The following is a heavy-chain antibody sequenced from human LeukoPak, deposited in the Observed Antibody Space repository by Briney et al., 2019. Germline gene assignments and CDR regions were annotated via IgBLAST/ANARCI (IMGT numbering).Heavy chain of an antibody. Sequence: GASVKVSCKASGYTFSNHGVIWVRQAPGQGLGWMGWINTFNGNTKYGQKFQGRVTMTTDTSTSTAYMELRNLRSDDTAVFYCARSHSGSLRAPFDFWGQGTLVTVSS. CDR3: ARSHSGSLRAPFDF. CDR2: INTFNGNT. J-gene: IGHJ4*02. CDR1: GYTFSNHG. V-gene: IGHV1-18*01. D-gene: IGHD3-22*01.